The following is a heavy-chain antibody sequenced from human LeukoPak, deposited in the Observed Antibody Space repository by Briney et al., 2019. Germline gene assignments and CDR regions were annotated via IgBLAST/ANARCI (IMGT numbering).Heavy chain of an antibody. Sequence: PGGSLRLSCAASGFTFDDYAMHWVRQAPGKGLEWVSGISWNSGSIGYADSVKGRFTISRDNAKNSLYLQMNSLRAEDTALYYCAKDMSGYSYGYEVDYWGQGTLVTVSS. D-gene: IGHD5-18*01. CDR3: AKDMSGYSYGYEVDY. CDR2: ISWNSGSI. CDR1: GFTFDDYA. V-gene: IGHV3-9*01. J-gene: IGHJ4*02.